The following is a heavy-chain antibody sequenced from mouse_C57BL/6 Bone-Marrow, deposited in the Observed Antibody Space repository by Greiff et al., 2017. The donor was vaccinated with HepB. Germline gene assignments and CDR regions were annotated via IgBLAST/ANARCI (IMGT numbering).Heavy chain of an antibody. Sequence: QVHVKQPGAELVKPGASVKMSCKASGYTFTSYWITWVKQRPGQGLEWIGDIYPGSGSTNYNEKFKSKATLTVDTSSSTAYMQLSSLTSEDSAVYYCARDYYGSSLFDYWGQGTTLTVSS. CDR1: GYTFTSYW. J-gene: IGHJ2*01. D-gene: IGHD1-1*01. CDR2: IYPGSGST. V-gene: IGHV1-55*01. CDR3: ARDYYGSSLFDY.